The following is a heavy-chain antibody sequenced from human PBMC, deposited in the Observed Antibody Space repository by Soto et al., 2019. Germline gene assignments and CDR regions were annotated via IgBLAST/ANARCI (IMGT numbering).Heavy chain of an antibody. D-gene: IGHD3-10*01. CDR1: GGSFSSYA. J-gene: IGHJ5*02. V-gene: IGHV1-69*13. CDR3: AREFSSAVGNWFDP. Sequence: ASVKVSCKASGGSFSSYAISWGRQAPGQGLEWMGGIIPIFGTANYAQKFQGRVTITADESTSTAYMELSSLRSEDTAVYYCAREFSSAVGNWFDPWGQGTLVTVSS. CDR2: IIPIFGTA.